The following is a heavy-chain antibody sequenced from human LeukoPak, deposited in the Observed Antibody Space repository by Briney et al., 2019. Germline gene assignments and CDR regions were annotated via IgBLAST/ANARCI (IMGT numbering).Heavy chain of an antibody. V-gene: IGHV4-59*08. CDR2: IYYSGST. CDR3: ARHDMDVAGAGLDYFDY. D-gene: IGHD1-26*01. Sequence: SETLSLTCTVSGGSISRYYWSWIRQPPGKGLEWIGYIYYSGSTNYNPPLKSRVTISVDTSKNQFSLKLSSVTAADTAMYYCARHDMDVAGAGLDYFDYWGQGTLVTVSS. J-gene: IGHJ4*02. CDR1: GGSISRYY.